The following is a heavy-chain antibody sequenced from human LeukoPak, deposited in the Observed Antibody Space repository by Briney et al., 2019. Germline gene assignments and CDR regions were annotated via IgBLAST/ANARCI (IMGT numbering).Heavy chain of an antibody. CDR1: GFPFSSYA. V-gene: IGHV3-23*01. D-gene: IGHD3-3*01. CDR3: AKALVARGDFWSGYYRLDHYYMDV. Sequence: GSLRLSCAASGFPFSSYAMSWVRQAPGKGLEWVSAISGSGGSTYYADSVKGRFTISRDNSKNTLYLQMNSLRAEDTAVYYCAKALVARGDFWSGYYRLDHYYMDVWGKGTTVTVSS. J-gene: IGHJ6*03. CDR2: ISGSGGST.